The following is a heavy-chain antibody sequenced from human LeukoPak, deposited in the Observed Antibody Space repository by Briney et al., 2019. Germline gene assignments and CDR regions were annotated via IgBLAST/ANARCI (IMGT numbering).Heavy chain of an antibody. CDR1: GFTFSSYA. CDR3: ARDWYGQADY. CDR2: ISYDGSNK. V-gene: IGHV3-30-3*01. D-gene: IGHD1-14*01. Sequence: PGRSLRLSCAASGFTFSSYAMHWVRQAPGKGLEWVAVISYDGSNKYYADSVKGRFTISRDNAKNSLFLQVNSLRAEDTAVYYCARDWYGQADYWGQGTLVTVSS. J-gene: IGHJ4*02.